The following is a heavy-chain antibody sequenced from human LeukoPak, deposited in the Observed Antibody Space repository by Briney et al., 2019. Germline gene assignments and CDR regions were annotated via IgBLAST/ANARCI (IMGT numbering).Heavy chain of an antibody. CDR3: AKDPLTIAARPGY. D-gene: IGHD6-6*01. J-gene: IGHJ4*02. CDR1: GFTFSSYW. Sequence: GGSLRLSCSASGFTFSSYWMHWVRQAPGKGLVWVSRINSDGSSTSYADSVKGRFTISRDNAENTLYLQMNSLRAEDTAVYYCAKDPLTIAARPGYWGQGTLVTVSS. CDR2: INSDGSST. V-gene: IGHV3-74*01.